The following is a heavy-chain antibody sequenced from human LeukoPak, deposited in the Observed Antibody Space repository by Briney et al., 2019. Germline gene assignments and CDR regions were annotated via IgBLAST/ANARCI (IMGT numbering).Heavy chain of an antibody. CDR3: ARSYSSGWSAFDY. Sequence: GGSLRLSCAASGFTFSSYWMSWVRQAPGKGLEWVANIKQDGSEKYYVDSVKGRFTISRDNAKNSLYLQMNSLRAGDTAVYYCARSYSSGWSAFDYWGQGTLVTVSS. D-gene: IGHD6-19*01. CDR2: IKQDGSEK. CDR1: GFTFSSYW. J-gene: IGHJ4*02. V-gene: IGHV3-7*01.